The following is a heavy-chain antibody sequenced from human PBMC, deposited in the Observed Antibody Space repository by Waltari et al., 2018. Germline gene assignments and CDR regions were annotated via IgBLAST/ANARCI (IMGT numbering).Heavy chain of an antibody. J-gene: IGHJ6*03. V-gene: IGHV1-2*02. D-gene: IGHD3-22*01. CDR1: GYTFTGYY. Sequence: QVQLVQSGAEVKKPGASVKVSCKASGYTFTGYYMHWVRQAPGQGLEWMGWINPNSGGTNYAQKFQGRVTMTRDTSISTAYMELSRLRSDDTAVYYCARDTGDYDSSGSYYMDVWGKGTTVTVSS. CDR2: INPNSGGT. CDR3: ARDTGDYDSSGSYYMDV.